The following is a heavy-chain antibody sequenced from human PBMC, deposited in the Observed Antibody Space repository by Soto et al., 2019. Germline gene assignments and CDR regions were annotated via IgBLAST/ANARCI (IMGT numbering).Heavy chain of an antibody. CDR3: AREAPFDAFDI. CDR2: IGTAGDT. CDR1: GFTFSSYD. V-gene: IGHV3-13*04. Sequence: EVQLVESGGGLVQPGGSLRLSCAASGFTFSSYDMHWVRQATGKGLEWVSAIGTAGDTYYPGSVKGRFTISRENAKNSLYLQMNSLRAGDTAVYYCAREAPFDAFDIWGQGTMVTVSS. J-gene: IGHJ3*02.